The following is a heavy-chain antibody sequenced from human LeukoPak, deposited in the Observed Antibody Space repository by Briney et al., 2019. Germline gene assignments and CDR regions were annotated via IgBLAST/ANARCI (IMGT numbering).Heavy chain of an antibody. CDR3: AREGIYGGAFDI. V-gene: IGHV1-8*01. D-gene: IGHD4-23*01. CDR1: GYSFSNYD. CDR2: MNPNSGNT. J-gene: IGHJ3*02. Sequence: ASVKVSCKTSGYSFSNYDINWVRQATGQGLEWMGWMNPNSGNTGYAQKFQGRVTITRNTSISTAYMELSSLRSEDTAVYYCAREGIYGGAFDIWGQGTMVTVSS.